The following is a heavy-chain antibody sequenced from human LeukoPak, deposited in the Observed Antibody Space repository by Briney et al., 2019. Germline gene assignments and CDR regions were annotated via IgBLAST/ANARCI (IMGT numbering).Heavy chain of an antibody. CDR1: GFTFSRYN. Sequence: GGSLRLSCAASGFTFSRYNMNWVRQAPGKGLEWVSSISTSSSYKYYAESVKGRFTISRVNAKNSAFLQMNNLRVEDTAVYYCARMGRLDNQHYFDYWGQGTLVTVSS. J-gene: IGHJ4*02. V-gene: IGHV3-21*01. D-gene: IGHD3-16*01. CDR2: ISTSSSYK. CDR3: ARMGRLDNQHYFDY.